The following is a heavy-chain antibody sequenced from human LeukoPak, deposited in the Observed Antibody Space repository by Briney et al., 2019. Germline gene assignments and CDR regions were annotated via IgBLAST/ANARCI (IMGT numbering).Heavy chain of an antibody. V-gene: IGHV4-4*07. Sequence: SSETLSLTCTVSGGSISSYYWSWIRQPAGKGLEWIGRIYTSGSTNYNPSLKSRVTMSVDTSKNQFSLKLSSVTAADTAVYYCARGTMYSSGWYRRYYYYGMDVWGQGTTVTVSS. CDR3: ARGTMYSSGWYRRYYYYGMDV. CDR1: GGSISSYY. CDR2: IYTSGST. D-gene: IGHD6-19*01. J-gene: IGHJ6*02.